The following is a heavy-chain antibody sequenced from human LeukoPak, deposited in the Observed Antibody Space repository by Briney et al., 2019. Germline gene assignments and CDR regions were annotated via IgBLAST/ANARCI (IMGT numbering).Heavy chain of an antibody. J-gene: IGHJ4*02. Sequence: GGSLRLSCVASGVSFNNFAMSWVRQAPGKGLEWVSAINGGGGSTYYADSVKGRFTISRDNSKNTLFLQMNSLRVEDTAVYYCVKGPLVRLDYWGQGTLVTVSS. V-gene: IGHV3-23*01. CDR2: INGGGGST. CDR1: GVSFNNFA. CDR3: VKGPLVRLDY. D-gene: IGHD6-13*01.